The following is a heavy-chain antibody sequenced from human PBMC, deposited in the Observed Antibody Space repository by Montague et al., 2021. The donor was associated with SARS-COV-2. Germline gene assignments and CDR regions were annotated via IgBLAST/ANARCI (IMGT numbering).Heavy chain of an antibody. Sequence: TLSLTCTVSGGSISSGGYYSSWIRQPPGKGLEWIGYIYYSGSTYYNPSHKSRVTISVDTSKNQFSLKLTSVTAADTAVYYCARGTGISGALDIWGQGTMVTVSS. D-gene: IGHD3-10*01. CDR2: IYYSGST. V-gene: IGHV4-31*03. CDR1: GGSISSGGYY. J-gene: IGHJ3*02. CDR3: ARGTGISGALDI.